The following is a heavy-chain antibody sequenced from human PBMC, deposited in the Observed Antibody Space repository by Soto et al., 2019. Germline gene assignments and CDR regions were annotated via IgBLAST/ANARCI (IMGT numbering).Heavy chain of an antibody. J-gene: IGHJ3*01. CDR2: IYHSGSP. Sequence: QLQLQASGSGLVTPSQTLSLTCAVSGGSISSGGYSWSWIRQPPGKGLEGIGYIYHSGSPYYSPSLKSAVTISVDRSKNQFSLKLSSVTAADTAVYYCPSMSPTVFPAFDLCGQGTMVTLSS. CDR1: GGSISSGGYS. V-gene: IGHV4-30-2*01. CDR3: PSMSPTVFPAFDL. D-gene: IGHD3-10*02.